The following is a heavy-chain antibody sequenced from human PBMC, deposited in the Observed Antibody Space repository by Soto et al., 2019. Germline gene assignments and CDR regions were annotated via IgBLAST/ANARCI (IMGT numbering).Heavy chain of an antibody. V-gene: IGHV1-18*01. CDR3: ARAPSYLPEDY. Sequence: QVQLVQSGAEVKKPGASVRVSCKASGYTFTNYGISWVRQAPGQGLEWIGWISAYNGDTIYAQKLQGRVTMTTDTSTSTAYMELRSLRSDDTAMYFWARAPSYLPEDYWGQGTLVTVSS. J-gene: IGHJ4*02. CDR2: ISAYNGDT. CDR1: GYTFTNYG.